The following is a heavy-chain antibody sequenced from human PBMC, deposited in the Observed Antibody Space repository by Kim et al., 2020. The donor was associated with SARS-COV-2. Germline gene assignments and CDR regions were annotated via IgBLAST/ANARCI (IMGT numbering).Heavy chain of an antibody. CDR3: AKAGGYSSGCYTFDY. D-gene: IGHD6-19*01. Sequence: GGSLRLSCAASGFTFSSYAMSWVRQAPGKGLEWVSAISGSGGSTYYADSVKGRFTISRDNSKNTLYLQMNSLRAEDTAVYYCAKAGGYSSGCYTFDYWGQGTLVTVSS. J-gene: IGHJ4*02. V-gene: IGHV3-23*01. CDR1: GFTFSSYA. CDR2: ISGSGGST.